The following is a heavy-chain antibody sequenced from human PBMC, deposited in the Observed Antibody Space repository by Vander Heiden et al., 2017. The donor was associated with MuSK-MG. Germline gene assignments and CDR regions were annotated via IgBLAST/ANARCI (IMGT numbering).Heavy chain of an antibody. Sequence: EVQLVESGGGLVQPGGSLRLSCAASGFTFSSYEMNWVRQAPGKGLEWVSYISSSGSTIYYADSVKGRFTISRDNAKNSLYLQTNSLRAEDTAVYYCASSSYCGGDCYTYYYYYMDVWGKGTTVTVSS. CDR2: ISSSGSTI. V-gene: IGHV3-48*03. J-gene: IGHJ6*03. D-gene: IGHD2-21*01. CDR3: ASSSYCGGDCYTYYYYYMDV. CDR1: GFTFSSYE.